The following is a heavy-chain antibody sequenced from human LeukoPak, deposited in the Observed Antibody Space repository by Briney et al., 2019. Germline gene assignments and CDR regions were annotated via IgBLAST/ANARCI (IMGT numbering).Heavy chain of an antibody. J-gene: IGHJ6*02. Sequence: ASVKVSCKASRCDFCSFDVNWVRQAPGQGLEWMGWVNPNSGNTGYAQKFQGRVTMTRNTSISTAYMELSSLRSEDTAVYYCARRGHSSSWYSRDYYYYGMDVWGQGTTVTVSS. CDR1: RCDFCSFD. CDR3: ARRGHSSSWYSRDYYYYGMDV. CDR2: VNPNSGNT. V-gene: IGHV1-8*01. D-gene: IGHD6-13*01.